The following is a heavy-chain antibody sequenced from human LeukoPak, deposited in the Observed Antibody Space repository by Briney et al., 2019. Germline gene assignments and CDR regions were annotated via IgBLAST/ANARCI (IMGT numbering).Heavy chain of an antibody. CDR1: GGSISSYY. Sequence: SETLSLTCTVSGGSISSYYWSWIRQPAGKGLEWIGRIYTSGSTNYNPSLKSRVTMSVDTSKNQFSLKLSSVTAADTGIYYCARDRQEGGMRVSSFEFWGQGTPVTVSS. CDR3: ARDRQEGGMRVSSFEF. V-gene: IGHV4-4*07. J-gene: IGHJ4*02. CDR2: IYTSGST. D-gene: IGHD1-26*01.